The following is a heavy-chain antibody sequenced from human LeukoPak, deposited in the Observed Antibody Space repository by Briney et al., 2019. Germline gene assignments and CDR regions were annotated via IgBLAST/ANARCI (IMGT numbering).Heavy chain of an antibody. V-gene: IGHV1-18*01. Sequence: GASVKVSCKASGYTFKIRGISWVRQAPGQGLEWMGWISGYTGKTNYTQSFQDRVSMTTDTSTNTAYMELRSLRSDDTALYYRGRDGGDHLIDHWGQGTLVIVSS. CDR1: GYTFKIRG. D-gene: IGHD2-21*02. CDR3: GRDGGDHLIDH. CDR2: ISGYTGKT. J-gene: IGHJ4*02.